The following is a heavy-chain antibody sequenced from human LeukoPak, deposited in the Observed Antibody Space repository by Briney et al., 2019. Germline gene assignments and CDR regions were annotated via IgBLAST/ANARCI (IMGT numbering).Heavy chain of an antibody. J-gene: IGHJ3*02. CDR3: ARRAVAGTGAFDI. Sequence: PSETLSLACAVYGGSFSGYYWSWIRQPPGKGLEWIGEINHSGSTNYNPSLKSRVTISVDTSKNQFSLKLSSVTAADTAVYYCARRAVAGTGAFDIWGQGTVVTVSS. D-gene: IGHD6-19*01. CDR1: GGSFSGYY. V-gene: IGHV4-34*01. CDR2: INHSGST.